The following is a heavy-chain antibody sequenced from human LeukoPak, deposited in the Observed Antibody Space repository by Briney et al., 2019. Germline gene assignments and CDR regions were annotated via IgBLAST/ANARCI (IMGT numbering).Heavy chain of an antibody. CDR2: VHSIGST. CDR1: GDSITNYY. CDR3: ARGHDSAGFPYYFDY. V-gene: IGHV4-59*01. J-gene: IGHJ4*02. D-gene: IGHD3-22*01. Sequence: SETLSLTCTVSGDSITNYYWTWIRQPPGKGPEWVGYVHSIGSTNYSPSLKTRIYISVDFFKNQFSLRLRSVTAADTAVYYCARGHDSAGFPYYFDYWGQGTLVTVSS.